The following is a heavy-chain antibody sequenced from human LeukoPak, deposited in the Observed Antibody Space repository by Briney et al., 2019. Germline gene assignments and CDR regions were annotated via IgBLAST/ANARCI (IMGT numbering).Heavy chain of an antibody. CDR2: INWTGGST. D-gene: IGHD3-22*01. Sequence: GGSLRLFCAASGFTFDDYGMSWVRQAPGKGLEWGSGINWTGGSTGYADSVKGRFTISRDNAKNSLYLQMNSLRAEDTAVYYCARDGARGYYDSSGYYGPPLLDAFDIWGQGTMVTVSS. CDR3: ARDGARGYYDSSGYYGPPLLDAFDI. J-gene: IGHJ3*02. V-gene: IGHV3-20*04. CDR1: GFTFDDYG.